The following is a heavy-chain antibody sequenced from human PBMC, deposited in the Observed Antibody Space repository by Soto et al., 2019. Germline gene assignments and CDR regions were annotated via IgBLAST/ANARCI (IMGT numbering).Heavy chain of an antibody. CDR1: GGSFSGYY. J-gene: IGHJ6*02. CDR2: INHSGST. D-gene: IGHD2-2*02. Sequence: PSETLSLTCAVYGGSFSGYYWSWIRQPPGKGLEWIGEINHSGSTNYNPSLKSRVTISVDTSKNQFSLKLSSVTAADTAAYYCASRRGLCSSTSCYRYYYGMDVWGQGTTVTVSS. V-gene: IGHV4-34*01. CDR3: ASRRGLCSSTSCYRYYYGMDV.